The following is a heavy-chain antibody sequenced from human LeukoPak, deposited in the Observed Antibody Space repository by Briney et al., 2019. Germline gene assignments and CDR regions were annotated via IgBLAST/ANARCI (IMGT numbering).Heavy chain of an antibody. J-gene: IGHJ5*02. Sequence: SETLSLTCTVSGGSISSSSYYWGWIRQPPGKGLEWIGSNYYSGSTYYNPSLKSRVTISVDTSKNQFSLKLSSVTAADTAVYYCARDMGVYSSPWGQGTLVTVSS. CDR3: ARDMGVYSSP. V-gene: IGHV4-39*07. D-gene: IGHD6-13*01. CDR2: NYYSGST. CDR1: GGSISSSSYY.